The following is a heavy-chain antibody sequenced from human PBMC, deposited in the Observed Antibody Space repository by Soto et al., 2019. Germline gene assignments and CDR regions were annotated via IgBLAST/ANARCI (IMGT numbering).Heavy chain of an antibody. CDR3: ARDPLWGTAMVLWYFDL. CDR2: ISYDGSNK. CDR1: GFTFNNYA. V-gene: IGHV3-30-3*01. J-gene: IGHJ2*01. D-gene: IGHD5-18*01. Sequence: QVQLVESGGGVVQPGRSLRLSCAASGFTFNNYAMHWVRQAPGKGLEWVALISYDGSNKYYADSVKGRFTISRDNSKNTLYQQMNSLRAEDTAVYYCARDPLWGTAMVLWYFDLWGRGTLVTVSS.